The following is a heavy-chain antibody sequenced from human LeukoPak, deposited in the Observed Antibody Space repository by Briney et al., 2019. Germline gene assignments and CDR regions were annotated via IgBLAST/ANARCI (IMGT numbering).Heavy chain of an antibody. D-gene: IGHD2-2*01. V-gene: IGHV3-23*01. J-gene: IGHJ4*02. Sequence: GRSLRLSCAASGFTFSSYAMSWVRQAPGKGLGWVSAISGSGGSTYYADSVKGRFTISRDNSKNTLYLQMNSLRAEDTAVYYCAKDRDCSSTCCYSDYWGQGTLVTVSS. CDR3: AKDRDCSSTCCYSDY. CDR2: ISGSGGST. CDR1: GFTFSSYA.